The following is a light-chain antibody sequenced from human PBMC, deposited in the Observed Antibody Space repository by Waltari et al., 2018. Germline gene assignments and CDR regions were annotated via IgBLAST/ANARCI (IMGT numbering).Light chain of an antibody. CDR1: ALPKQY. Sequence: SYELTQPPSVSVSPGQTAKIPCSGDALPKQYTYWYQQKPGQAPLLVIYKDTERLSGIPERFSGSSSGTTVTLTISGVQAEDEADYYCLSAYSGGSQGVFGGGTKLTVL. CDR2: KDT. J-gene: IGLJ2*01. CDR3: LSAYSGGSQGV. V-gene: IGLV3-25*03.